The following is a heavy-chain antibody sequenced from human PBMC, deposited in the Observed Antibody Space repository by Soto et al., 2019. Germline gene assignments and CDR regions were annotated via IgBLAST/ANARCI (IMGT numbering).Heavy chain of an antibody. V-gene: IGHV3-23*01. CDR1: GFTFSSYA. Sequence: GGSLRLSCAASGFTFSSYAMSWVRQAPGKGLEWVSAISGSGGSTYYADSVKGRFTISRDNSKNTLYLQMNNLRAEDPAVYYCAKPLYFYCSGSYFDYWGQGTLVTVSS. J-gene: IGHJ4*02. CDR2: ISGSGGST. CDR3: AKPLYFYCSGSYFDY. D-gene: IGHD3-10*01.